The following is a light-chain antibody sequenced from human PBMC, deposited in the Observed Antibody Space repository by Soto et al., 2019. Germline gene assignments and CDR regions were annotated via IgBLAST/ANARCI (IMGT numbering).Light chain of an antibody. CDR3: QQYEKWPPSIT. V-gene: IGKV3-15*01. J-gene: IGKJ5*01. Sequence: EIFLTQSPGTLSLSPGDRATLSCRSSQPVNNNLAWYQQKPGQAPRLLIYGVSTRATGISARFSGGGSVTEFTLTISSLQTEDFAVYYCQQYEKWPPSITFGQGTRLEI. CDR2: GVS. CDR1: QPVNNN.